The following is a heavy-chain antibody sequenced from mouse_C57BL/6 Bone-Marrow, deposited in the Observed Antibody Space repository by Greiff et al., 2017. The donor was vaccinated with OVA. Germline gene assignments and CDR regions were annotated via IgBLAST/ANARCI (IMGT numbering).Heavy chain of an antibody. Sequence: QVQLKESGAELVRPGASVTLSCKASGYTFTDYEMHWVKQTPVHGLEWIGAIDPETGGTAYNQKFKGKAILTADKSSSTAYMELRSLTSEDSAVYYCTILPYDPDYWGQGTTLTVSS. CDR1: GYTFTDYE. CDR2: IDPETGGT. CDR3: TILPYDPDY. J-gene: IGHJ2*01. D-gene: IGHD2-3*01. V-gene: IGHV1-15*01.